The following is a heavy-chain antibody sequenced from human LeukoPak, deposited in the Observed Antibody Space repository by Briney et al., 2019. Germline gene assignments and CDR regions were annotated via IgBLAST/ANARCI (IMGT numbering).Heavy chain of an antibody. CDR3: AGCIVGATGLDY. J-gene: IGHJ4*02. Sequence: ASVKVSCKASGYTFTSYYMHWVRQAPGQGLEWMGIINPSGDSTSYAQKFQGRVTMTRDTSTSTVYMELSSLRSEDTAVYYCAGCIVGATGLDYWGQGTLVTVSS. CDR2: INPSGDST. CDR1: GYTFTSYY. V-gene: IGHV1-46*01. D-gene: IGHD1-26*01.